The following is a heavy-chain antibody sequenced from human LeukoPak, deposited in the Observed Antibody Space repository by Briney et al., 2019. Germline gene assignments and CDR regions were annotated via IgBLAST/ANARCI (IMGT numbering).Heavy chain of an antibody. Sequence: GWSLTLSCPASGFTFRSYAMHWVRQVPGNGLEGLAVISYDGSNKYYADSVKGRFTISRDNSKNTLYLQMHSLRAEDTAVYYCASRKDTPHLPDYWGQGTLVTVSS. D-gene: IGHD5-18*01. CDR3: ASRKDTPHLPDY. V-gene: IGHV3-30-3*01. CDR2: ISYDGSNK. CDR1: GFTFRSYA. J-gene: IGHJ4*02.